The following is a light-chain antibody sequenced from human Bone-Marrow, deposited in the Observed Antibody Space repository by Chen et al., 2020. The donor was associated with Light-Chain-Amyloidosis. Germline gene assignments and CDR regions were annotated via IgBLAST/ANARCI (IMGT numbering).Light chain of an antibody. Sequence: QSVLTQPPSVSGAPGPRVTISCTGRSSNIGAGYDVHWYQQLPGTAPKLLIYGNSTRPSGVPDRFSGSKSGTSASLAITGLQAEDEADYYCQSYDSSLSDWVFGGGTKLTVL. V-gene: IGLV1-40*01. J-gene: IGLJ3*02. CDR3: QSYDSSLSDWV. CDR1: SSNIGAGYD. CDR2: GNS.